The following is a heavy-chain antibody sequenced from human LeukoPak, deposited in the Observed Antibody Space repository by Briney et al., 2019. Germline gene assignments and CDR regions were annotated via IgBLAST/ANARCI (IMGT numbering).Heavy chain of an antibody. CDR3: ARDGYYGSGSYYYYMDV. D-gene: IGHD3-10*01. CDR1: GYSISSGYF. CDR2: IYYSGST. Sequence: PSETLSLTCTVSGYSISSGYFWGWIRQPPGKGLEWIGYIYYSGSTNYNPSLKSRVTISVDTSKNQFSLKLSSVTAADTAVYYCARDGYYGSGSYYYYMDVWGKGTTVTISS. J-gene: IGHJ6*03. V-gene: IGHV4-61*01.